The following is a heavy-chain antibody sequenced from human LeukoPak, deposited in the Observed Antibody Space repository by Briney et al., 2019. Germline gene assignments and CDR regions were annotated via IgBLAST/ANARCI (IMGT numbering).Heavy chain of an antibody. CDR2: INHSGST. D-gene: IGHD3-10*01. Sequence: KTSETLSLTCTVSGGSISSGSYYWSWIRQPAGKGLGWIGEINHSGSTNYNPSLKSRVTISVDTSKNQFSLKLSSVTAADTAVYYCARLLTTHYYGSGSYKPPGFDPWGQGTLVTVSS. V-gene: IGHV4-61*10. CDR3: ARLLTTHYYGSGSYKPPGFDP. CDR1: GGSISSGSYY. J-gene: IGHJ5*02.